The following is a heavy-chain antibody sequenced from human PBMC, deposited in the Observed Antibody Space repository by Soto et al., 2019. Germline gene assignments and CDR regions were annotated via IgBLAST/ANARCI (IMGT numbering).Heavy chain of an antibody. V-gene: IGHV3-30*18. CDR3: AKDRIVGATEDYYYYYYYGMDV. CDR1: GVTFSSYG. CDR2: ISYDGSNK. D-gene: IGHD1-26*01. Sequence: GGSLRLSCAASGVTFSSYGMHWVRQAPGKGLEWVAVISYDGSNKYYADSVKGRFTISRDNSKNTLYLQMNSLRAEDTAVYYCAKDRIVGATEDYYYYYYYGMDVWGQGTTVTVSS. J-gene: IGHJ6*02.